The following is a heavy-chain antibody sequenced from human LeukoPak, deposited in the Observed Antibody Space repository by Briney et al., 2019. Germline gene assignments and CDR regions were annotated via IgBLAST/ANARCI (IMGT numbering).Heavy chain of an antibody. CDR2: INGSGSRT. V-gene: IGHV3-23*01. Sequence: GGSLRLSCAASGFTFSSYAMSWVRQAPGKGLEWVSDINGSGSRTYYVDSVKGRFTISRDSSKNILHLQMNSLRAEDTAVYYCARGPSGYHNTGGQGTLVTVSS. J-gene: IGHJ4*02. CDR3: ARGPSGYHNT. D-gene: IGHD5-12*01. CDR1: GFTFSSYA.